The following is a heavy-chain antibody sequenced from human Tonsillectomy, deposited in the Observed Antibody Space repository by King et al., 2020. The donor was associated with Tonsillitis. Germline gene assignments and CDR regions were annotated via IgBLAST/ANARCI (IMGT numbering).Heavy chain of an antibody. D-gene: IGHD1-1*01. CDR3: ARVGYNSYFDF. Sequence: QLVQSGAEVKKPGASVKVSCKTSCYTFNNYAINWVRQAPGQGREWMGWINAYNGNTNYEQKFQGRVTMTTDKSTGTAYMEGGSLRFDDTAVYFCARVGYNSYFDFWGQGTLVTVSS. J-gene: IGHJ4*02. CDR2: INAYNGNT. V-gene: IGHV1-18*01. CDR1: CYTFNNYA.